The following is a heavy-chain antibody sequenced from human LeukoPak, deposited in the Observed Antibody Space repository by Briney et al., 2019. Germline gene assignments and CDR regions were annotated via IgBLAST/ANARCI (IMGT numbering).Heavy chain of an antibody. CDR2: ISSSGSII. CDR1: GFTFSDYY. CDR3: ARDYLSDIVVVRPFDP. V-gene: IGHV3-11*04. D-gene: IGHD2-2*01. Sequence: GGSLRLSCAASGFTFSDYYMNWIRQAPGKGLEWVSYISSSGSIIYYADSVKGRFTISRDNAKNSLYLQMNSLRAEDTAVYYCARDYLSDIVVVRPFDPWGQGTLVTVSS. J-gene: IGHJ5*02.